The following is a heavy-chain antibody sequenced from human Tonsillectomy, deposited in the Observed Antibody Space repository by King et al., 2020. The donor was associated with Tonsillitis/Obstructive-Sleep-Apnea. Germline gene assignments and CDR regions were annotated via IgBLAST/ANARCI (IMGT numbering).Heavy chain of an antibody. D-gene: IGHD1-26*01. CDR1: GFSFDDYA. V-gene: IGHV3-9*01. Sequence: VQLVESGGGLVQPGGSLRLSCAGSGFSFDDYAMYWVRQPPGKGLEWVSGISWNSADIGYADSVKGRFTISRDNAKNSLFLQMNSPRAEDTALYYCAKDVRPAGSYYNNAFDIWGQGTMVTVSS. CDR2: ISWNSADI. CDR3: AKDVRPAGSYYNNAFDI. J-gene: IGHJ3*02.